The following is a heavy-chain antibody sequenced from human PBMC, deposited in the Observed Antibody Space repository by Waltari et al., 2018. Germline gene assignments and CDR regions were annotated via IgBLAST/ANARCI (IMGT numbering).Heavy chain of an antibody. CDR1: GFSITSGYY. D-gene: IGHD4-17*01. CDR3: ATATTAHFDF. V-gene: IGHV4-38-2*01. Sequence: QVQLQESGPGLVKPSETLSLTCAVSGFSITSGYYWHWIRQTPGKGLEWVGTIYYSGTTYYTPSLQSRVSIAVDTSKNEFSLTLTSVTAADTAVYYCATATTAHFDFWGQGSLVTVSS. CDR2: IYYSGTT. J-gene: IGHJ4*02.